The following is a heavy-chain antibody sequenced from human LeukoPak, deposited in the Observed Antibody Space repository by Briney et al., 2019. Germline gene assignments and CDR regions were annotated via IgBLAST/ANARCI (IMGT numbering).Heavy chain of an antibody. V-gene: IGHV3-30*18. CDR2: ISYDGSNK. J-gene: IGHJ4*02. Sequence: GGSLRLSCAASGFTFSSYGMHWVRQAPGKGLEWVAVISYDGSNKYYADSVKGRFTISRDNSKNTLYLQMNSLRAEDTAVYYWAKWTGRSYSGLDYWGQGTLVTVSS. D-gene: IGHD1-26*01. CDR1: GFTFSSYG. CDR3: AKWTGRSYSGLDY.